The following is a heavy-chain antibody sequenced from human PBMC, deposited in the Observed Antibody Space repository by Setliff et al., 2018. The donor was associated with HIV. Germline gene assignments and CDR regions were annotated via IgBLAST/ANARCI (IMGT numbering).Heavy chain of an antibody. Sequence: SETLSLTCAVYGGSFSGYYWDWIRQPPGKGLQWIGSIYHSGSIYYNPSLKSRVTISVDTSKNQFSLKLSSVTAADTAVYYCARDGPYCSGGSCLRYWGQGTLVTVSS. V-gene: IGHV4-38-2*02. CDR2: IYHSGSI. CDR3: ARDGPYCSGGSCLRY. D-gene: IGHD2-15*01. CDR1: GGSFSGYY. J-gene: IGHJ4*02.